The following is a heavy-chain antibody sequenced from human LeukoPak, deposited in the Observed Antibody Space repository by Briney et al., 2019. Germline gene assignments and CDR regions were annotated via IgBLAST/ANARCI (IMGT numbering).Heavy chain of an antibody. D-gene: IGHD2-21*02. CDR3: ARSIVVVTYLAY. CDR2: ISYDGNNK. V-gene: IGHV3-30-3*01. Sequence: GGSLRLSCAASGFAFSSYALHWVRQAPGQGLQWVASISYDGNNKYYADPVRGRFTISRDSAKNTLYLQMNSLSTEDTAMYYCARSIVVVTYLAYWGQGTLVTVSS. CDR1: GFAFSSYA. J-gene: IGHJ4*02.